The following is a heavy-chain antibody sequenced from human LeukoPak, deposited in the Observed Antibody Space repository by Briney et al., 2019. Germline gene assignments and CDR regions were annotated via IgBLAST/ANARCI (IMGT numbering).Heavy chain of an antibody. CDR3: AKDPLPYSGSYSDY. D-gene: IGHD1-26*01. CDR1: GFTFSSYA. J-gene: IGHJ4*02. Sequence: GGSLRLSCAASGFTFSSYATSWVRQAPGKGLEWVSAISGSGGSTYYADSVKGRFTISRDNSRNTLYLQMNSLRAEDTAVYYCAKDPLPYSGSYSDYWGQGTLVTVSS. V-gene: IGHV3-23*01. CDR2: ISGSGGST.